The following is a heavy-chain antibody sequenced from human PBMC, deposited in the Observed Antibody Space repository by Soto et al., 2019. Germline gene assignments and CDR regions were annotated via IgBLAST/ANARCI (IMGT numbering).Heavy chain of an antibody. CDR2: INHSGST. CDR3: ASGPIAARPTWFDP. V-gene: IGHV4-34*01. Sequence: QVQLQQWGAGLLKPSETLSLTCAVYGGSFSGYYWSWIRQPPGKGLEWIGEINHSGSTNYNPSLKSRVTISVDTSKNQFSLKLSSVTAAGTAVYYCASGPIAARPTWFDPWGQGTLVTVSS. CDR1: GGSFSGYY. D-gene: IGHD6-6*01. J-gene: IGHJ5*02.